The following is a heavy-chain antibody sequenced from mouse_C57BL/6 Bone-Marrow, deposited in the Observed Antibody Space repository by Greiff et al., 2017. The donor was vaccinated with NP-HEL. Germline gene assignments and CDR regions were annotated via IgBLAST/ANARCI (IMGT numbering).Heavy chain of an antibody. CDR2: ISSGSSTI. J-gene: IGHJ1*03. D-gene: IGHD2-9*01. Sequence: EVQVVESGGGLVKPGGSLKLSCAASGFTFSDYGMHWVRQAPEKGLEWVAYISSGSSTIYYADTVKGRFTISRDNAKNTLFLQMTSLRSEDTAMYYCATPTMVTTDWYFDVWGTGTTVTVSS. V-gene: IGHV5-17*01. CDR1: GFTFSDYG. CDR3: ATPTMVTTDWYFDV.